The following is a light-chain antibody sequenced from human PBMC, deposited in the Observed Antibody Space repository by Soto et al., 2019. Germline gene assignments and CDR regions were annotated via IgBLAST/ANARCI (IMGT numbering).Light chain of an antibody. CDR1: QSVSSS. V-gene: IGKV3-15*01. CDR3: QQYNNWPFS. J-gene: IGKJ5*01. Sequence: EVVMTQSPATLSVSAGDTATLSCRSSQSVSSSVARYQQKTGQPPRLLIYGASTRATGVPARFSGTGSETDFTLTISGLQSEDSAVYFCQQYNNWPFSFGQGTRLEI. CDR2: GAS.